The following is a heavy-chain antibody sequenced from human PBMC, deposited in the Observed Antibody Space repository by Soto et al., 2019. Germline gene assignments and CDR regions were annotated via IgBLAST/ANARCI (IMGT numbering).Heavy chain of an antibody. CDR2: IIPILGIA. V-gene: IGHV1-69*04. CDR3: ARDICIGGSCYHYYFDY. D-gene: IGHD2-15*01. CDR1: GGTFSSYT. Sequence: SVKVSCKASGGTFSSYTISWVRQAPGQGLEWMGRIIPILGIANYAQKFQGRVTITADKSTSTAYMELSSLRSEDTAVYYCARDICIGGSCYHYYFDYWGQGTLVTVSS. J-gene: IGHJ4*02.